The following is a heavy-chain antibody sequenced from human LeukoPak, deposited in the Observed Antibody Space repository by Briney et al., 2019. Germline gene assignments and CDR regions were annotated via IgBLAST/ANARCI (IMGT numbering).Heavy chain of an antibody. CDR1: GGSISSYY. D-gene: IGHD2-2*01. J-gene: IGHJ5*02. CDR2: ICTSGST. CDR3: ARWQYQLLNLPSPHRTGAFDP. Sequence: PSETLSLTCTVSGGSISSYYWSWIRQPPGKGLEWIGYICTSGSTNYNPSLKSRVTISVDTSKNQFSLKLSSVTAADTAVYYCARWQYQLLNLPSPHRTGAFDPWGQGTLVTVSS. V-gene: IGHV4-4*09.